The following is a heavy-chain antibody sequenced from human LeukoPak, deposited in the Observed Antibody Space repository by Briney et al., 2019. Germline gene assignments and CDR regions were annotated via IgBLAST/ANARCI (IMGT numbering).Heavy chain of an antibody. CDR1: GFTFSDYY. Sequence: PGGSLRPSCAGSGFTFSDYYLTWIRQAPGKGLEWVSYISSGGSNTYYADSVKGRFTISRDNAKKSLYLQMNSLRAEDTAVYYCARDADTAMVTGRFDKWGQGTLVTVSS. J-gene: IGHJ4*02. CDR2: ISSGGSNT. CDR3: ARDADTAMVTGRFDK. V-gene: IGHV3-11*04. D-gene: IGHD5-18*01.